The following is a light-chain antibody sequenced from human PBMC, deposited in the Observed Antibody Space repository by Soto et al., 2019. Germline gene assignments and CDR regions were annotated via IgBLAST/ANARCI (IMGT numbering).Light chain of an antibody. V-gene: IGKV1-33*01. CDR1: QDVSKF. Sequence: DIQMTQSPSSLAASVGDRVTITCQASQDVSKFLNWYQRKPGIAPKFPLYDASTLERGVPSRFSGSGSGTDFTFIISSLQPEDIATYYCQYCDNLHPFAFGGGTRVDIK. J-gene: IGKJ4*01. CDR3: QYCDNLHPFA. CDR2: DAS.